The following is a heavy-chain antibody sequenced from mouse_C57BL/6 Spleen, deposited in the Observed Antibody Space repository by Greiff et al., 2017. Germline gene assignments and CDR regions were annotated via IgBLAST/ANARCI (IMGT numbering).Heavy chain of an antibody. V-gene: IGHV1-15*01. CDR2: IDPETGGT. D-gene: IGHD2-4*01. CDR1: GYTFTDYE. CDR3: TREENYDYGYFDG. J-gene: IGHJ2*01. Sequence: VQLQQSGAELVRPGASVTLSCKASGYTFTDYEMHWVKQTPVHGLEWIGAIDPETGGTAYNQKFKGKAILTADKSSSTAYMELRSLTSEDSAVYYCTREENYDYGYFDGWGQGTTLTVSS.